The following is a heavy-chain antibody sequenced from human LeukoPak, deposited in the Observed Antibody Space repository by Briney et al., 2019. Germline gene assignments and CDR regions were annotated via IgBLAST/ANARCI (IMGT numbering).Heavy chain of an antibody. V-gene: IGHV1-8*01. CDR3: ARVSGMVGAEYYFDY. CDR1: GYRFTSYY. Sequence: ASVKVSCKASGYRFTSYYINWVRQATGHGLEWMGWMNPHSGDADYAQKFQGRVTMTRSTSTDTAYMELSSLTAEDTAVYYCARVSGMVGAEYYFDYWGQGTLVTVSS. CDR2: MNPHSGDA. D-gene: IGHD2-15*01. J-gene: IGHJ4*02.